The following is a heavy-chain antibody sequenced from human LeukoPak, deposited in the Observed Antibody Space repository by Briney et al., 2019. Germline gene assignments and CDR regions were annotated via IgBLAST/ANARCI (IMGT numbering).Heavy chain of an antibody. V-gene: IGHV3-30*18. J-gene: IGHJ3*02. Sequence: PGRSLRLSCAASGFTFSSYGMHWVRQAQGKGLEWVAVISYDGSNKYYADSVKGRFTISRDNSKNTLYLQMNSLRAEDTAVYYCAKGVWVVRGVIGDAFDIWGQGTMVTVSS. CDR3: AKGVWVVRGVIGDAFDI. CDR2: ISYDGSNK. CDR1: GFTFSSYG. D-gene: IGHD3-10*01.